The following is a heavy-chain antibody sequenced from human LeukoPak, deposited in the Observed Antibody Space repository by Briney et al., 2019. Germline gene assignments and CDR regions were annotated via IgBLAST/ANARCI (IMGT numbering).Heavy chain of an antibody. V-gene: IGHV4-31*03. Sequence: SQTLTLTCTVSGGSISSGGYYWSWIRQHPGKGLEWIGYNYYSGRTYYNPSIKSRVTRSVDTSKNQFSLKLSSVTAADTAVYYCARGIVVVQAAIGLLNFWFDPWGQGTLVTVSS. J-gene: IGHJ5*02. CDR1: GGSISSGGYY. D-gene: IGHD2-2*02. CDR3: ARGIVVVQAAIGLLNFWFDP. CDR2: NYYSGRT.